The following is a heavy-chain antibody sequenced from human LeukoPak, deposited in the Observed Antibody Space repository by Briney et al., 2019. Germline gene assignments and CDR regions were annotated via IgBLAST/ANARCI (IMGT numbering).Heavy chain of an antibody. CDR3: ARGFDCSSTSCSCMDV. CDR2: ISSSGSNI. CDR1: GLPFSDYY. D-gene: IGHD2-2*01. V-gene: IGHV3-11*01. Sequence: GGSLRLSCVASGLPFSDYYMSWIRQAPGKGLDWVSYISSSGSNIYYADSVKGRFTISRDNAKNSLHLQMNSLRAEDTAVYYCARGFDCSSTSCSCMDVWGQGTTVTVSS. J-gene: IGHJ6*02.